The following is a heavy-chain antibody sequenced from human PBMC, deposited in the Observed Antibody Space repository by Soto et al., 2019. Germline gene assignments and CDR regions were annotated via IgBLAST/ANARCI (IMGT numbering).Heavy chain of an antibody. CDR1: GGSFSGYY. CDR3: ARGYPPRPMVRGFHRMEV. CDR2: INHSGST. D-gene: IGHD3-10*01. V-gene: IGHV4-34*01. Sequence: PSATLRLTCAVYGGSFSGYYWSWIRQPPGKGLEWIGEINHSGSTNYNPSLKSRVTISVDTSKNQFSLKLSSVTAADTAVYYCARGYPPRPMVRGFHRMEVWGQGNSVT. J-gene: IGHJ6*02.